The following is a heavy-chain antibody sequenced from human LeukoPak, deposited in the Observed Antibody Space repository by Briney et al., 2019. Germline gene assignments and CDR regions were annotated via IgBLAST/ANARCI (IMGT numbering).Heavy chain of an antibody. CDR2: MYTSGIT. V-gene: IGHV4-4*07. D-gene: IGHD6-6*01. CDR1: GGSISSYY. Sequence: PAETLSLTCTVSGGSISSYYWTWIRQPAGKGLEWIGRMYTSGITNYNPSLESRVTISLDMSENQFSLNLSSVTAADTAVYYCARGAALYYFDWWGQGTLVTVSS. J-gene: IGHJ4*02. CDR3: ARGAALYYFDW.